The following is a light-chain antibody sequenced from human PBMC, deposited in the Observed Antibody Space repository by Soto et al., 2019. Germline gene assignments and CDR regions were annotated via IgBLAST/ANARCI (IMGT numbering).Light chain of an antibody. J-gene: IGKJ4*01. Sequence: DIQMTQSPSSLSASVGDRVTITGRASQSISSYLNWYQQKPGKAPQLLIYAASSLQSGVPSRFSGSGSGTDFTLTISSLQPADFATYYCQQSYSTHLTFGGGTKVEIK. CDR2: AAS. CDR3: QQSYSTHLT. CDR1: QSISSY. V-gene: IGKV1-39*01.